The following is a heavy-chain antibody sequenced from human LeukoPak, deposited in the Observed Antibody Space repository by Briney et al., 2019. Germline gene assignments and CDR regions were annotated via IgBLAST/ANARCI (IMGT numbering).Heavy chain of an antibody. CDR2: ISYDGSNK. V-gene: IGHV3-30*14. Sequence: PGGSLRLSCAASGFTFSSYAMHWVRQAPGKGLEWVAVISYDGSNKYYADSVKGRFTISRDNSKNTLYLQMNSLRAEDTAVYYCARLTKTSGWYGGYYFDYWGQGTLVTVSS. J-gene: IGHJ4*02. D-gene: IGHD6-19*01. CDR1: GFTFSSYA. CDR3: ARLTKTSGWYGGYYFDY.